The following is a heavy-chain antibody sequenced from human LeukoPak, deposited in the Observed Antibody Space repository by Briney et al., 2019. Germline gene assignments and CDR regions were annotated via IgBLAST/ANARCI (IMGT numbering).Heavy chain of an antibody. Sequence: SVKVSCKASGYTFTSFGITWVRQAPGQGLEWMGGIIPIFGQANYAQRFQGRVTITADESSSTAYMELSSLRSEDTAVYYCARALLGLSDWGFGDAYDIWGQGTMVTVSS. CDR1: GYTFTSFG. CDR3: ARALLGLSDWGFGDAYDI. V-gene: IGHV1-69*13. CDR2: IIPIFGQA. D-gene: IGHD3-9*01. J-gene: IGHJ3*02.